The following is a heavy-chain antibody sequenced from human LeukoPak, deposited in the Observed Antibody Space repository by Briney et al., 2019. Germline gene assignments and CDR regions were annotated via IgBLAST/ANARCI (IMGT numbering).Heavy chain of an antibody. CDR3: VKGGEYYYDSGGYYF. D-gene: IGHD3-22*01. J-gene: IGHJ4*02. CDR2: ISWNRGSI. CDR1: GFTFDAYA. Sequence: SLTLSCAASGFTFDAYAMHWVRRAQGKGLGWVSGISWNRGSIGYADFVKGRFTISRHNAKNSMYLQKNSLRAEDTALYYCVKGGEYYYDSGGYYFWGQGTLVTVSS. V-gene: IGHV3-9*01.